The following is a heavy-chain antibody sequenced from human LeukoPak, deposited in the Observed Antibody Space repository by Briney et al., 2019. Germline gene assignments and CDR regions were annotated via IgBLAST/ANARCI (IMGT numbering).Heavy chain of an antibody. CDR3: ARESHYYDSSGYLGYDAFDI. J-gene: IGHJ3*02. Sequence: ASVKVSCKASGYTFTVYYLHWVRQAPGQGLEWMGWINPNSGGTNYAQKFQGRVTMTRDTSISTAYMELSRLRSDDTAVYYCARESHYYDSSGYLGYDAFDIWGQGTMVTVSS. CDR1: GYTFTVYY. V-gene: IGHV1-2*02. D-gene: IGHD3-22*01. CDR2: INPNSGGT.